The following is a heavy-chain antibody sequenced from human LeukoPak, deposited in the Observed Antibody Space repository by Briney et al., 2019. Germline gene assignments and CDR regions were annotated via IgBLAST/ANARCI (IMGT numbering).Heavy chain of an antibody. V-gene: IGHV4-34*01. J-gene: IGHJ4*02. CDR2: INHSGST. CDR3: ARNPRRKYFDY. Sequence: SETLSLTCTVSGGSLSSYYWSWIRQPPEKGLEWIGEINHSGSTNYNPSLGSRVTISVDTSKNQFSLNLTSVTAADTAVYYCARNPRRKYFDYWGQGTLVTVSS. CDR1: GGSLSSYY.